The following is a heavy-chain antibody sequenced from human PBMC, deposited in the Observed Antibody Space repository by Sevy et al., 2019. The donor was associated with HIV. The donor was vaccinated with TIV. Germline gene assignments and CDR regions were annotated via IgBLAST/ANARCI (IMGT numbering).Heavy chain of an antibody. CDR3: ARSQLNYYDSSGFTSFFDY. Sequence: GGSLRLSCAASGSTVTGNYVSWVRQAPGKGLEWVSVIYSDGTTYYADSVKGRFTISRDNSKNTVHLQMNSLRAADTAVYYCARSQLNYYDSSGFTSFFDYWGQGTLVTVSS. D-gene: IGHD3-22*01. J-gene: IGHJ4*02. CDR1: GSTVTGNY. CDR2: IYSDGTT. V-gene: IGHV3-53*01.